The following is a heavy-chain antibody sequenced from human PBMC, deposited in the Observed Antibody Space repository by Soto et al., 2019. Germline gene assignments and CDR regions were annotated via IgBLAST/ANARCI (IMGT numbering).Heavy chain of an antibody. CDR3: ARDGYIVVVVAATPDYYYGMDV. CDR1: GYTFTSYG. D-gene: IGHD2-15*01. V-gene: IGHV1-18*01. J-gene: IGHJ6*02. CDR2: ISAYNDNT. Sequence: ASVKVSCKASGYTFTSYGISWVRQAPGQGLEWMGWISAYNDNTNYAQKLQGRVTMTTDTSTSTAYMELRSLRSDDTAVYYCARDGYIVVVVAATPDYYYGMDVWGQGTTVTVSS.